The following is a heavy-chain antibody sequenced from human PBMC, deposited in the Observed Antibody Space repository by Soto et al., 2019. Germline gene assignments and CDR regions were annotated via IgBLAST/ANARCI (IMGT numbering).Heavy chain of an antibody. CDR1: GFTFSSYA. D-gene: IGHD2-8*01. V-gene: IGHV3-23*01. CDR2: ISGSGGST. CDR3: AKDWGPKGTLVMVYAIPPGFDY. J-gene: IGHJ4*02. Sequence: EVQLLESGGGLVQPGGSLRLSCAASGFTFSSYAMSWVRQAPGKGLEWVSAISGSGGSTYYADSVKGRFTISRDNSKNTLYLQMNSLRAEDTAVYYCAKDWGPKGTLVMVYAIPPGFDYWGQGTLVTVSS.